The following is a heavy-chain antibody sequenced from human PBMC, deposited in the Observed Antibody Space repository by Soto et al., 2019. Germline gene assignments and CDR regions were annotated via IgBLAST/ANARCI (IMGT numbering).Heavy chain of an antibody. CDR1: GFIFRDYL. Sequence: QVQLVESGGGVVQPGTSLRLSCKASGFIFRDYLIHWVRHAPGKGLEWLAVLSFDGTAEYYADSTRGRFTISRDIPKSTTYLVINNVRREDTAMYYCARVATRLQSMEVLEYWGQGTLGTVPS. CDR3: ARVATRLQSMEVLEY. V-gene: IGHV3-30*03. CDR2: LSFDGTAE. D-gene: IGHD2-21*02. J-gene: IGHJ4*02.